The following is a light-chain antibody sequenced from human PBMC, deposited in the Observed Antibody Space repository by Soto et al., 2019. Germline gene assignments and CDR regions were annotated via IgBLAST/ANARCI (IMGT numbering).Light chain of an antibody. CDR2: GAS. CDR1: RGVGNS. J-gene: IGKJ3*01. CDR3: QKYDSAPFT. V-gene: IGKV1-27*01. Sequence: DIQMTQSPSSLYASVGDRVTITCRASRGVGNSLAWYQQKPGKAPTLLIYGASTLESGVPSRFSGSGSGTFFTLIINSLQPDDVATYYCQKYDSAPFTFGPGSKVNLK.